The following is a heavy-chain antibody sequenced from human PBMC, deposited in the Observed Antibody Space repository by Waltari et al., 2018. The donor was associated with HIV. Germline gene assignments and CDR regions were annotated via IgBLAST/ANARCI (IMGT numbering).Heavy chain of an antibody. CDR3: ARIVRNWFAS. V-gene: IGHV1-18*01. CDR2: HSAYNGNT. Sequence: QVQLVQSGAEVKKPGASVKVSCKASGYNFTNYGISWVRQAPGQGLECMGWHSAYNGNTKYAQKFQDRVTMTTETSTSTAYMDLRRLRSDDTAVYYCARIVRNWFASWGQGTLVTVSS. J-gene: IGHJ5*01. CDR1: GYNFTNYG. D-gene: IGHD2-15*01.